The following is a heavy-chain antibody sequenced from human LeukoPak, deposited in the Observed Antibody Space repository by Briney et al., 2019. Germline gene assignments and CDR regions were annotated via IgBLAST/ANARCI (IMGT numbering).Heavy chain of an antibody. CDR2: IYNSGRT. D-gene: IGHD4-17*01. Sequence: PSETLSLTCTVSGDSISSSNYYWGWIRQPPGKGLEWIGSIYNSGRTYYNPSLKSRVTISVDTSKNQFSLKLDSVTAADTAVYSCARGVRDYGGYRGAFDIWGQGTMVTVSS. J-gene: IGHJ3*02. V-gene: IGHV4-39*07. CDR1: GDSISSSNYY. CDR3: ARGVRDYGGYRGAFDI.